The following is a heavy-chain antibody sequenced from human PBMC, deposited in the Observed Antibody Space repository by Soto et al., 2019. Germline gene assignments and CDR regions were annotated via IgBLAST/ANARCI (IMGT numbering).Heavy chain of an antibody. CDR1: GFTFSSYG. Sequence: QVQLVESGGGVVQPGRSLRLSCAASGFTFSSYGMHWVRQAPGKGLEWVAVISYDGSNTYYADAVKGRFTISRDNSKNTLYLQMNSMRADDTAVYYCAKTKDIVVVPAAITHYGMDVWGQGTTVTVSS. V-gene: IGHV3-30*18. D-gene: IGHD2-2*01. CDR2: ISYDGSNT. CDR3: AKTKDIVVVPAAITHYGMDV. J-gene: IGHJ6*02.